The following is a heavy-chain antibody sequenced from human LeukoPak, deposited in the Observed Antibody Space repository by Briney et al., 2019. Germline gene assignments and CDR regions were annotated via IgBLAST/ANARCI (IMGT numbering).Heavy chain of an antibody. CDR3: ASTARHSGSYSETSSDYYYYMDV. V-gene: IGHV3-30*04. J-gene: IGHJ6*03. CDR1: GFTFSSYA. Sequence: GGSLRLSCAASGFTFSSYAMHWVRQAPGKGLEWVAVISYDGSNKYYADSVKGRFTISRDNSKNTLYLQMNSLRAEDTAVYYCASTARHSGSYSETSSDYYYYMDVWGKGTTVTVSS. D-gene: IGHD1-26*01. CDR2: ISYDGSNK.